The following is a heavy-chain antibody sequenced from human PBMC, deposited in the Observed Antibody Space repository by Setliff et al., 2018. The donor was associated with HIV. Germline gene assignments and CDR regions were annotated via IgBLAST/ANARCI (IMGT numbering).Heavy chain of an antibody. CDR3: ARGITALPLRHFDS. J-gene: IGHJ4*02. CDR1: GVTSGDYY. Sequence: SETLSLTCTFSGVTSGDYYWTWIRQHPVKGLEWIGYIYSSGTKYYNPSLKSRVTMSIDTSKKQLSLKLASVTAADTAFYYCARGITALPLRHFDSWGQGTLVTVSS. V-gene: IGHV4-59*04. D-gene: IGHD1-20*01. CDR2: IYSSGTK.